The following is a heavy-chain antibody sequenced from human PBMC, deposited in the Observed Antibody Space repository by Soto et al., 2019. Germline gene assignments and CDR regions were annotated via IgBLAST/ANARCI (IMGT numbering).Heavy chain of an antibody. J-gene: IGHJ4*02. CDR3: ASAAVTGTAGLDF. CDR2: INPNSGGT. V-gene: IGHV1-2*02. CDR1: GYTFIGFD. D-gene: IGHD6-19*01. Sequence: ASVKVSCKASGYTFIGFDMHWVRQAPGQGLEWMGWINPNSGGTKSAEKFQGRVTMTRDTSISTAYMELSRLTSDDTAVYYCASAAVTGTAGLDFWGQGTQVTVSS.